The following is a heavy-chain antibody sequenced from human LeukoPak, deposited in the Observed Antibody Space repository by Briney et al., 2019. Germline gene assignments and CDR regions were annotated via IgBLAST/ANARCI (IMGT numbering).Heavy chain of an antibody. CDR3: ARASGSYPPAEYFHH. V-gene: IGHV3-30*04. Sequence: GGSLRLSCAASGFTFSRYAMHWVRQAPGKGLEWVAIISYDGSNKYYADSVKGRFTISRDNSKNTLYLQMNSLRAEDTAVYYCARASGSYPPAEYFHHWGQGTLVTVSP. J-gene: IGHJ1*01. CDR1: GFTFSRYA. D-gene: IGHD1-26*01. CDR2: ISYDGSNK.